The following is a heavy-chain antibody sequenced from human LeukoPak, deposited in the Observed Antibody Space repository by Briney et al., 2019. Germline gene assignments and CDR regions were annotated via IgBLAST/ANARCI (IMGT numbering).Heavy chain of an antibody. CDR3: ARCAGYSYGYYYYYYMDV. D-gene: IGHD5-18*01. CDR1: GGSFSGYY. Sequence: SETLSLTCAVYGGSFSGYYWSWTRQPPGKGLEWIGEINHSGSTNYNPSLKSRVTISVDTSKNQFSLKLSSVTAADTAVYYCARCAGYSYGYYYYYYMDVWGKGTTVTVSS. V-gene: IGHV4-34*01. CDR2: INHSGST. J-gene: IGHJ6*03.